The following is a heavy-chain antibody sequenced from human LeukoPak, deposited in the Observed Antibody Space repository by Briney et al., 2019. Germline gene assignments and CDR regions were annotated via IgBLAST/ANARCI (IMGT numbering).Heavy chain of an antibody. V-gene: IGHV4-59*01. Sequence: SETLSLTCIVSGGSISSYYWSWIRQPPGKGLEWIGYIHYSGSTNYNPSLKSRVTISVDTSKNQFSLNLSSVTAADTAVYYCARGPYGNYYYFDYWGQGTLVTVSS. CDR1: GGSISSYY. CDR3: ARGPYGNYYYFDY. J-gene: IGHJ4*02. CDR2: IHYSGST. D-gene: IGHD3-22*01.